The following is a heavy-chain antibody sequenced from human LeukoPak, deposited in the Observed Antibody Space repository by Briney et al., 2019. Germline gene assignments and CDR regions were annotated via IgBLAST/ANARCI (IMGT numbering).Heavy chain of an antibody. CDR2: IYTSGST. J-gene: IGHJ5*02. V-gene: IGHV4-4*07. Sequence: SETLSLTCTVSGGSISSYYWSWIRQPAGKGLEWIGRIYTSGSTNYNSSLKSRVTISVDKSKNQFSLKLSSVTAADTAVYYCARDLDGPILGGWFDPWGQGTLVTVSS. CDR1: GGSISSYY. CDR3: ARDLDGPILGGWFDP. D-gene: IGHD3/OR15-3a*01.